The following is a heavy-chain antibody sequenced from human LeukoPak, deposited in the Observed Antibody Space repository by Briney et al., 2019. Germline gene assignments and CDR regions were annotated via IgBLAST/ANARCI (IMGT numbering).Heavy chain of an antibody. V-gene: IGHV4-4*02. D-gene: IGHD3-10*01. CDR1: GGSISSSNW. J-gene: IGHJ4*02. CDR2: IYHSGST. CDR3: ARGGVLLWFGESHFDY. Sequence: SGTPFLTCAASGGSISSSNWWSWVRQPPGKGLEWVGEIYHSGSTNYNPSLKSRVTISVDKSKNQFSLKLSSVTAADTAVYYCARGGVLLWFGESHFDYWGQGTLVTVSS.